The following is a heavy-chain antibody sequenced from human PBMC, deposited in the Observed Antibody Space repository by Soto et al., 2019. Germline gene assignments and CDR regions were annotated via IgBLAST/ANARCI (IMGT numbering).Heavy chain of an antibody. CDR3: ARGMYYYDSSGPDY. V-gene: IGHV1-18*01. Sequence: GASVKVSCKASGYTFTSYGISCVRQAPGQGLEWMGWISAYNGNTNYAQKLQGRVTMTTDTSTSTAYMELRSLRSDDTAVYYCARGMYYYDSSGPDYWGQGTLVTVSS. J-gene: IGHJ4*02. CDR2: ISAYNGNT. D-gene: IGHD3-22*01. CDR1: GYTFTSYG.